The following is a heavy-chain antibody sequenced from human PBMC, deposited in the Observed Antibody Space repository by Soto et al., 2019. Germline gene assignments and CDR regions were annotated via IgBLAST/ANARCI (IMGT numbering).Heavy chain of an antibody. D-gene: IGHD3-10*01. Sequence: QVQLQKSGPGLVKPSETLSLTCTVSGGSINNYYWSWIRQPPGKGLECIGYIYSSGNTNYNPSLRSRVTIPIATSKNHFSLKLSSVAAADTAVYYCARFGARGRKNYFDYGGQGTLTPVSS. J-gene: IGHJ4*02. CDR1: GGSINNYY. CDR2: IYSSGNT. V-gene: IGHV4-59*08. CDR3: ARFGARGRKNYFDY.